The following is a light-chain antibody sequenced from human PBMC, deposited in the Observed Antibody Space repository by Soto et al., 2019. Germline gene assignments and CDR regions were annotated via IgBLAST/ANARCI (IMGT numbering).Light chain of an antibody. CDR3: QSFDSYKWAVV. CDR1: SSNIGKPYD. Sequence: QLVLTQPPSVSGAPGQRVTISCTGSSSNIGKPYDVHWYQQLPGTAPKLLIYANTLRPSGVPERFFGSKSGTSASLVITGLQDEDEADYYCQSFDSYKWAVVLGGGTKLTVL. J-gene: IGLJ2*01. CDR2: ANT. V-gene: IGLV1-40*01.